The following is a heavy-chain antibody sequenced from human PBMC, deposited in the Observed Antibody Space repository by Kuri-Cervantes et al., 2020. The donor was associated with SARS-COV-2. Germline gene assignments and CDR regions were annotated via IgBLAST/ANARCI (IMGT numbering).Heavy chain of an antibody. CDR1: GFTFSSYS. CDR3: ARGETELGNDY. CDR2: ISSSSSYI. J-gene: IGHJ4*02. V-gene: IGHV3-21*01. Sequence: GGSLRLSCAASGFTFSSYSMNWVRQAPGKGLEWVSSISSSSSYIYYADSVKGRFTISRDDAKNSLYLQMNSLRAEDTAVYYCARGETELGNDYWGQGTLVTVSS. D-gene: IGHD1-26*01.